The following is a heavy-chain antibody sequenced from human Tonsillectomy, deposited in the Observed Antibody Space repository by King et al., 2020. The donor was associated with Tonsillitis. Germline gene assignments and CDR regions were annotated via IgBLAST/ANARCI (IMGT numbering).Heavy chain of an antibody. Sequence: VQLQQWGAGLLKPSETLSLTCAVYGGSFSDYFWSWIRQPPGKGLEWIGDINQSGSTNFNPSLKSRVTISMETSKNQFSLNLRSVTAADTAVYYCARGKYDFWSGYPDYFDYWGRGTPVTVSS. CDR1: GGSFSDYF. D-gene: IGHD3-3*01. J-gene: IGHJ4*02. V-gene: IGHV4-34*01. CDR2: INQSGST. CDR3: ARGKYDFWSGYPDYFDY.